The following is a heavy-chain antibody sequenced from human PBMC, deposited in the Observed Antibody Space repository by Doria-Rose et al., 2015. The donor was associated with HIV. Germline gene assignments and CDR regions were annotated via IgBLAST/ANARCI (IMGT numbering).Heavy chain of an antibody. D-gene: IGHD1-26*01. V-gene: IGHV3-7*01. CDR1: GFTFSSSW. CDR3: ARGGSYYGY. J-gene: IGHJ4*02. CDR2: IKQDGSEK. Sequence: VQLVQSRGGLVQPGGSLRLSCAASGFTFSSSWMSWVRQAPGKGLEWVANIKQDGSEKNYVDSVKGRFTISRDNAKNSLYLQMNSLRAEDTAVYYCARGGSYYGYWGQGTLVTVAS.